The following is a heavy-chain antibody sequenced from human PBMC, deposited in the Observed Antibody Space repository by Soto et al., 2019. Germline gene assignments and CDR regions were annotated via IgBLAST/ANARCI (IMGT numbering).Heavy chain of an antibody. D-gene: IGHD2-15*01. CDR3: AREGRLVVAANPFDS. V-gene: IGHV1-69*12. CDR1: GGTFSSYA. CDR2: IIPIFGTA. J-gene: IGHJ4*02. Sequence: QVQLVQSGAEVKKPGSSVKVSCKASGGTFSSYAISWVRQAPGQGLGWMGGIIPIFGTANYAQKFQGRVTITADESTSTAYMELSSLRSEDTAVYYCAREGRLVVAANPFDSWGQGTLVTVSS.